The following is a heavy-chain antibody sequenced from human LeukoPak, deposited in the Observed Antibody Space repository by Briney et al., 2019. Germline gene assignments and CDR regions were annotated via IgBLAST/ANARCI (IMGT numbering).Heavy chain of an antibody. D-gene: IGHD3-22*01. V-gene: IGHV3-21*01. CDR1: GFTFSSYW. J-gene: IGHJ4*02. CDR3: ARRGYYDSSGYDY. CDR2: ISGGSSDI. Sequence: GGSLRLSCAASGFTFSSYWMHWVRQAPGKGLEWVSSISGGSSDIYYADSVKGRFTISRDNAKKSLYLQMISLRAEDTAIYYCARRGYYDSSGYDYWGQGTLVTVSS.